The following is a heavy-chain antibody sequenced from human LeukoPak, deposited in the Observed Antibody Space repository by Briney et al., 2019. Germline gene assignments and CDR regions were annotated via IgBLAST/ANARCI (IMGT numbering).Heavy chain of an antibody. Sequence: GGSLRLSCAASGFTFSSYSMNWVRQAPGKGLEWVSYISSSGSTIYYADSVKGRFTISRDNAKNSLYLQMNSLRAEDTAVYYCARDMSLERLGGENAFDIWGQGTMVTVSS. CDR2: ISSSGSTI. CDR3: ARDMSLERLGGENAFDI. V-gene: IGHV3-48*04. CDR1: GFTFSSYS. J-gene: IGHJ3*02. D-gene: IGHD1-1*01.